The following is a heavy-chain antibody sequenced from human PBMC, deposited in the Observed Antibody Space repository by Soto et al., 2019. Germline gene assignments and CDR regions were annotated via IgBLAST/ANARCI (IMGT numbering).Heavy chain of an antibody. V-gene: IGHV4-4*02. CDR1: GGSITTNNW. J-gene: IGHJ4*02. Sequence: SETPSLTCGVSGGSITTNNWWSWVRQSPGTGLEWLGEIYHSGTTNYNASLKNRVTISVDKSKNHFSLNLNSVTAADSAVYYCARWDFGNPYFFDYWGQGILVPVSS. D-gene: IGHD3-3*01. CDR3: ARWDFGNPYFFDY. CDR2: IYHSGTT.